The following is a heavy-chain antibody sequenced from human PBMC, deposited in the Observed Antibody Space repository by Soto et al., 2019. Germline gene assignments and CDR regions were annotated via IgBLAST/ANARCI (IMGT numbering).Heavy chain of an antibody. J-gene: IGHJ4*02. D-gene: IGHD3-22*01. CDR1: GYTFTSYG. CDR2: ISAYNGNT. Sequence: ASVKVSCKASGYTFTSYGISWVRQAPGQGLEWMGWISAYNGNTNYAQKLQGRVTMTTDTSTSTAYMEVSSLRSEDTAVYYCATGPQYYHDSGDYFPFDYWGQGTLVTVSS. CDR3: ATGPQYYHDSGDYFPFDY. V-gene: IGHV1-18*01.